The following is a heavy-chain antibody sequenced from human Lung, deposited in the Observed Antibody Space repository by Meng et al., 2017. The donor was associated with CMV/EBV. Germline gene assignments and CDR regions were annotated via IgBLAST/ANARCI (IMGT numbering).Heavy chain of an antibody. CDR1: GFTFSGYS. V-gene: IGHV3-21*04. Sequence: GESLKISCAASGFTFSGYSMNWVRQAPGKGLEWVSMISSSSRYIYYADSVKGRFTISRDNAENSLYLQMNNLRSDDTAVYYCSTRTETGYTSDWGQGTLVTVYS. D-gene: IGHD6-19*01. J-gene: IGHJ4*02. CDR2: ISSSSRYI. CDR3: STRTETGYTSD.